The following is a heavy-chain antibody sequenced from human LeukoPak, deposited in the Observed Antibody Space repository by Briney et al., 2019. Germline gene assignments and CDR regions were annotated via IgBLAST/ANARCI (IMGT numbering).Heavy chain of an antibody. V-gene: IGHV3-7*01. J-gene: IGHJ4*02. Sequence: PGGSLRLSCGASGFIFSSHWMRWVRQAPGKRLEWVADINRDGSDEYYVDSVRGRFTISRDNAKNSVYLQMNSLRPDDTAVYYCGGGPGYWGQGTLVSVSS. CDR3: GGGPGY. CDR1: GFIFSSHW. D-gene: IGHD2-15*01. CDR2: INRDGSDE.